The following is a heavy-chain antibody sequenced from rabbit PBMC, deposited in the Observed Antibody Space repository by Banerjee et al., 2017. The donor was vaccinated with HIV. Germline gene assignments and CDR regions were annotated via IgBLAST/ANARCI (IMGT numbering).Heavy chain of an antibody. V-gene: IGHV1S45*01. D-gene: IGHD8-1*01. J-gene: IGHJ6*01. CDR2: IYIGSSGST. CDR3: VRRDYGSSTYYDL. CDR1: GFSFSSGYD. Sequence: QEQLKESGGGLVQPGASLTLTCTASGFSFSSGYDMCWVRQAPGKGLEWIACIYIGSSGSTYYASWAKGRFTISKTSSTTVTLQMTSLTAADTATYFCVRRDYGSSTYYDLWGPGTLVTVS.